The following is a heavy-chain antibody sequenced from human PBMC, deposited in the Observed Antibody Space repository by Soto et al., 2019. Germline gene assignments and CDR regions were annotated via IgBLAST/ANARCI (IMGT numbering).Heavy chain of an antibody. D-gene: IGHD4-17*01. J-gene: IGHJ4*02. Sequence: SETLSLTCTVSGGSISSGDYYWSWIRQPPGKGLEWIGYIYCSGSTYYNPSLKSRVTISVDTSKNQFSLKLSSVTAADTAVYYCARGGGYGDPDYWGQGTLVTVSS. V-gene: IGHV4-30-4*01. CDR2: IYCSGST. CDR3: ARGGGYGDPDY. CDR1: GGSISSGDYY.